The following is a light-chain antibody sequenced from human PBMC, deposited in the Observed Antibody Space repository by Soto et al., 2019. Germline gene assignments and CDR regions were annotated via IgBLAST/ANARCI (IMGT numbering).Light chain of an antibody. CDR2: DAS. J-gene: IGKJ1*01. V-gene: IGKV1-5*01. CDR1: QSIGRW. CDR3: HQYDSYSWT. Sequence: DIQTTQSPSTLSASVGDRVTITCRASQSIGRWLAWYQQKPGIAPKLLIYDASTLESGVPSRFSGSGSGTEFTLTISSLQPDDFATYYCHQYDSYSWTFGQGTKV.